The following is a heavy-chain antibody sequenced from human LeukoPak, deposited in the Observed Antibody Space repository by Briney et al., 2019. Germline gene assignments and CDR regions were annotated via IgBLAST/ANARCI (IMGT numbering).Heavy chain of an antibody. CDR3: AVGTLSYFYFDY. D-gene: IGHD2/OR15-2a*01. V-gene: IGHV4-59*01. CDR2: MYHSGST. Sequence: SETLSLTCTVSGGSISSYYWSWIRQPPGQGLEWIGYMYHSGSTNYNPSLKTRVTISLGTSKNKFSLNLSSVTAADTAVYYCAVGTLSYFYFDYWGQGTLVTVSS. CDR1: GGSISSYY. J-gene: IGHJ4*02.